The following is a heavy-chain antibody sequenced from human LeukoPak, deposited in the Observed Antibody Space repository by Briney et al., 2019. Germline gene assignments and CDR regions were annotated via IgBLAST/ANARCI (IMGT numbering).Heavy chain of an antibody. J-gene: IGHJ4*02. CDR2: IDGASRSI. Sequence: GGSLRLSCAASGFTFSSSGMNWVRQSPGKGLEWVSYIDGASRSIYYAASVKGRFTVSRDNAKNSLLLQMNSLRDEDTGVYFCARKLALWGQGTLVTVSS. CDR1: GFTFSSSG. V-gene: IGHV3-48*02. CDR3: ARKLAL.